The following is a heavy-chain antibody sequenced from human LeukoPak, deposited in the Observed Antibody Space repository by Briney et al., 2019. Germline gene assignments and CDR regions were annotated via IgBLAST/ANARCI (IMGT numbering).Heavy chain of an antibody. V-gene: IGHV3-48*03. CDR3: AKDSGDFAIDY. CDR2: ICGRGITT. D-gene: IGHD2-21*02. CDR1: GFTFSGYE. J-gene: IGHJ4*02. Sequence: GGSLRLSCEASGFTFSGYEMNWVRQAPGKGLEWISYICGRGITTYYADSVKGRFTISRDNSKNSLYLQMNSLRTEDTALYYCAKDSGDFAIDYWGQGTLVTVSS.